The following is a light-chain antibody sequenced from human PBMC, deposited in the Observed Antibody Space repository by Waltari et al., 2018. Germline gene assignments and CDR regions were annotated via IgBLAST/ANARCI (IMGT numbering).Light chain of an antibody. J-gene: IGLJ2*01. CDR2: QDS. CDR1: KLEDRY. V-gene: IGLV3-1*01. Sequence: SYELTQPPSLSVSPGQTARITCSGDKLEDRYVCWYQQKPGQSPVLVLHQDSKRPSGIPERFSGFNSGNTATLTISGTQAMDEADYYCQASDRNTYVVFGGGTKLTVL. CDR3: QASDRNTYVV.